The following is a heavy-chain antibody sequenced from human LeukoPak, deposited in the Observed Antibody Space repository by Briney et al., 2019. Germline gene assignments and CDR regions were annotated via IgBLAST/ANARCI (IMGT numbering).Heavy chain of an antibody. CDR1: GFTFSSYA. CDR3: AKVGSYGQN. D-gene: IGHD5-18*01. CDR2: ISYDGSNK. Sequence: GRSLRLSCEASGFTFSSYAIHWVRQAPGKGLEWVAVISYDGSNKYYADSVKGRFTISRDNSKNTLYLQMNSLRAEDTAVYYCAKVGSYGQNWGQGTLVTVSS. J-gene: IGHJ4*02. V-gene: IGHV3-30*18.